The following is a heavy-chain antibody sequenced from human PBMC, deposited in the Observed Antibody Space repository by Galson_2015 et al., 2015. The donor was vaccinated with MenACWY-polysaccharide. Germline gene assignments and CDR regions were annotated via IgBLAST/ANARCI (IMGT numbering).Heavy chain of an antibody. CDR2: IYHSGSA. J-gene: IGHJ6*03. CDR1: SDSISSSTYY. CDR3: ARLPYPSYYYYMDV. Sequence: SETLSLTCTVSSDSISSSTYYWGWIRQPLGKGLEWIGSIYHSGSAYYNPSLKSRVTMSIDTSKKQFSLKVNSVTAADTAVYYCARLPYPSYYYYMDVWGKGTTVAVSS. V-gene: IGHV4-39*01.